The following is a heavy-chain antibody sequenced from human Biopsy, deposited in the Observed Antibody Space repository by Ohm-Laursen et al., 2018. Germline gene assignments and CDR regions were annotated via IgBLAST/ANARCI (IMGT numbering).Heavy chain of an antibody. V-gene: IGHV1-69*06. CDR3: ATKLTGYFHH. D-gene: IGHD3-9*01. CDR2: NIPILGTG. CDR1: GGTFSNYG. Sequence: SVKVSCKVPGGTFSNYGVNWVRQAPGQGLEWLGGNIPILGTGNYAQKFQDRVTVAADTSTSTATMELRSLRSDDTAVYYCATKLTGYFHHWGQGALVIVSS. J-gene: IGHJ1*01.